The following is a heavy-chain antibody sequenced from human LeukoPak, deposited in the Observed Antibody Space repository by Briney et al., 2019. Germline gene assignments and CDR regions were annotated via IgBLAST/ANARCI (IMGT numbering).Heavy chain of an antibody. D-gene: IGHD3-9*01. V-gene: IGHV3-21*01. CDR2: ISSSSSYI. CDR3: ARVELRYFDWLSPRDAFGY. Sequence: GGSLRLSCAASGFTFSSYSMNWVRQAPGKGLEWVSSISSSSSYIYYADSVKGRFTISRDNAKNSLYLQMNSLRAEDTAVYYCARVELRYFDWLSPRDAFGYWGQGTLVTVSS. J-gene: IGHJ4*02. CDR1: GFTFSSYS.